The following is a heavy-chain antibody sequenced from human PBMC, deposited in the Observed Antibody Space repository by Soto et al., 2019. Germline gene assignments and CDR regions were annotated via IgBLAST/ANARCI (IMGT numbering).Heavy chain of an antibody. CDR1: GFTFSSYG. D-gene: IGHD2-2*01. CDR2: IWYDGSNK. Sequence: PGGSLRLSCAASGFTFSSYGMHWVRQAPGKGLEWVAVIWYDGSNKYYADSVKGRFTISRDNSKNTLYLQMNSLRAEDTAVYYCARERIVVVPAAINGMDVWGQGTTVTSP. J-gene: IGHJ6*02. CDR3: ARERIVVVPAAINGMDV. V-gene: IGHV3-33*01.